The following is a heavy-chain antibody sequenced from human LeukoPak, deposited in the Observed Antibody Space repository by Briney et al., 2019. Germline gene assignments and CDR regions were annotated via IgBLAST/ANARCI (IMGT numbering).Heavy chain of an antibody. Sequence: GESLKISCKSSGYSFSIYWIGWVRQMPGKGLEWMGIIYPGDSETRYSPSFQGQVTISADKSISTAYLQWSSLKASDTAMYYCARRDSSGWSYSWGQGTLVTVSS. V-gene: IGHV5-51*01. D-gene: IGHD6-19*01. J-gene: IGHJ4*02. CDR2: IYPGDSET. CDR1: GYSFSIYW. CDR3: ARRDSSGWSYS.